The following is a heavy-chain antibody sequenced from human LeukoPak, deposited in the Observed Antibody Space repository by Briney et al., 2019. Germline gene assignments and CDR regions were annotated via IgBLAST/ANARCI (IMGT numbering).Heavy chain of an antibody. D-gene: IGHD6-13*01. V-gene: IGHV3-30*18. CDR1: GFTVSNNY. J-gene: IGHJ3*02. Sequence: GGSLRLSCAASGFTVSNNYMSWVRQAPGKGLEWVAVISYDGSNKYYADSVKGRFTISRDNSKNTLYLQMNSLRAEDTAVYYCAKVMYSSRSTGAFDIWGQGTMVTISS. CDR2: ISYDGSNK. CDR3: AKVMYSSRSTGAFDI.